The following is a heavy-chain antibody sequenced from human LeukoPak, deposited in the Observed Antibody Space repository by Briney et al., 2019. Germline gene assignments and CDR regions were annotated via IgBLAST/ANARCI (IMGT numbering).Heavy chain of an antibody. D-gene: IGHD2-2*01. CDR3: GKSYSSTSCFDY. CDR2: ISYDGSNK. J-gene: IGHJ4*02. Sequence: GGSLRLSCAASGFTFSSYGMHWVRQAPGKGLEWVAVISYDGSNKYYADSVKGRFTISRDNSKNTLYLQMNSLRAEDTAVYYCGKSYSSTSCFDYWGQGTLVTVSS. CDR1: GFTFSSYG. V-gene: IGHV3-30*18.